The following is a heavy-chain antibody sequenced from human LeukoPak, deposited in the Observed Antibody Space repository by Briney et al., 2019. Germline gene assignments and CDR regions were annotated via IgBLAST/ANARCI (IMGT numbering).Heavy chain of an antibody. J-gene: IGHJ4*02. Sequence: PSETLSLTCTVSGGSISSYYWSWIRQPPGKGLEWIGSIYYSGSTYYNASLKSQVSISIDTSKNQFSLRLTSVTAADTAVYYCARQTGSGLFILPGGQGTLVTVSS. CDR1: GGSISSYY. CDR3: ARQTGSGLFILP. CDR2: IYYSGST. V-gene: IGHV4-59*04. D-gene: IGHD3/OR15-3a*01.